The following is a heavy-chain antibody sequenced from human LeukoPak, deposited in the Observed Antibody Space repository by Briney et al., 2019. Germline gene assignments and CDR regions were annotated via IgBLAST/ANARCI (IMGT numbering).Heavy chain of an antibody. V-gene: IGHV3-21*01. CDR3: ARPQKGAARNDAFDI. CDR2: ISSSSTYI. CDR1: GFTFSGYS. Sequence: PGGSLRLSCAASGFTFSGYSMNWVRQAPGKGLEWVSSISSSSTYIYYADSVKGRFTISRDNAKNSLYLQMNSLRAEDTAVYYCARPQKGAARNDAFDIWGQGTMVTVSS. J-gene: IGHJ3*02. D-gene: IGHD1-26*01.